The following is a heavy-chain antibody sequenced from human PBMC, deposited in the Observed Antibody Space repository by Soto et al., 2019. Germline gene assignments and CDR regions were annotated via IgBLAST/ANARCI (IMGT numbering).Heavy chain of an antibody. CDR3: ARGRPGIVVATEGPFYGMDV. D-gene: IGHD1-26*01. J-gene: IGHJ6*02. Sequence: QVQLVQSGAEVKKPGSSVKVSCKASGGTFSSYAISWVRQAPGQGLEWMGGIIPIFGTANYAQKFQGRVTISADESRSRAYMELSSLRSEDTAVYYCARGRPGIVVATEGPFYGMDVWGQGTTVTVSS. V-gene: IGHV1-69*01. CDR1: GGTFSSYA. CDR2: IIPIFGTA.